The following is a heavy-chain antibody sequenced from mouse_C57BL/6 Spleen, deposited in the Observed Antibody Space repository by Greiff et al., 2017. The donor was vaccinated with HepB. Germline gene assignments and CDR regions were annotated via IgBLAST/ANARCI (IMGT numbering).Heavy chain of an antibody. V-gene: IGHV2-9-1*01. D-gene: IGHD1-1*01. CDR3: ARNSLYGSSPWFAY. CDR2: IWTGGGT. Sequence: VMLVESGPGLVAPSQSLSITCTVSGFSLTSYAISWVRQPPGKGLEWLGVIWTGGGTNYNSALKSRLSISKDNSKSQVFLKMNSLQTDDTARYYCARNSLYGSSPWFAYWGQGTLVTVSA. CDR1: GFSLTSYA. J-gene: IGHJ3*01.